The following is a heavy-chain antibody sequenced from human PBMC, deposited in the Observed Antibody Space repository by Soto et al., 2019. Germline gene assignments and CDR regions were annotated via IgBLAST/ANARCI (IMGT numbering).Heavy chain of an antibody. J-gene: IGHJ4*02. CDR3: ARRKERSGPNYFDY. V-gene: IGHV1-8*01. CDR1: GYTFTTYD. CDR2: MNPSTGKA. Sequence: QVPLVQSGAEVKKPGASVKVSCKASGYTFTTYDINWVRQAPGQGLEWMGWMNPSTGKAGYAQKFQGRVTMTRDNSISTAYMELSSLRSDDTALYYCARRKERSGPNYFDYWGQGTLVTVSS. D-gene: IGHD6-25*01.